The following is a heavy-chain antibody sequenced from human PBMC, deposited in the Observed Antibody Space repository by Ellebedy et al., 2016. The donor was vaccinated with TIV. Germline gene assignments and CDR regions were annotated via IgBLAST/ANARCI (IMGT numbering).Heavy chain of an antibody. CDR3: AKLGVVIRGDY. V-gene: IGHV3-30-3*02. CDR2: ISYNGSIQ. J-gene: IGHJ1*01. CDR1: GFNLSNNA. D-gene: IGHD3-10*01. Sequence: LSLTCAASGFNLSNNALHWVRQAPGKGLEWLAVISYNGSIQFYADSVKGRFTISRDNSKSMLYLQMNNLRTEDTALYYCAKLGVVIRGDYWGQGTLVTVSS.